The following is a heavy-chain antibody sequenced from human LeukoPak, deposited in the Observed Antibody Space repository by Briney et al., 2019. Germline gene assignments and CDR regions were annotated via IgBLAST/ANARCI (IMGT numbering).Heavy chain of an antibody. Sequence: GGSLRLSCAASGFTFSSYAMYWVRQAPGKGLEYVSAISSNGGSTYYANSVKGRFTISRDNSKNTLYLQMGSLRAEDMAVYYCARPRELWFGEFDAFDIWGQGTMVTVSS. D-gene: IGHD3-10*01. CDR2: ISSNGGST. CDR3: ARPRELWFGEFDAFDI. V-gene: IGHV3-64*01. J-gene: IGHJ3*02. CDR1: GFTFSSYA.